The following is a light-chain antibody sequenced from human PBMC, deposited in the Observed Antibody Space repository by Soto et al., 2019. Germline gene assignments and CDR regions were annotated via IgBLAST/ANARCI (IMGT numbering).Light chain of an antibody. CDR1: SSDVGTYDY. Sequence: QSVLTQPASVSGSPGQSITISCTGTSSDVGTYDYVSWYQQFPGKGPKLVIYGVSYRPSGVSNRFSGSKSGNTASLTISGLQSEDEADYYCSSNTNSGTVLFGGGTKLTVL. J-gene: IGLJ3*02. CDR3: SSNTNSGTVL. V-gene: IGLV2-14*01. CDR2: GVS.